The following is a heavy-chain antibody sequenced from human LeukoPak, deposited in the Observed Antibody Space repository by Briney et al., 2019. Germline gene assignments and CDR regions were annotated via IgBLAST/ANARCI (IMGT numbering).Heavy chain of an antibody. J-gene: IGHJ4*02. CDR1: GGTFSSYA. V-gene: IGHV1-69*04. Sequence: GASVKVSCKASGGTFSSYAISWVRQAPGQGLEWMGRIIPILGIANYAQKFQGRVTMTRDTSTSTVYMELSSLRSEDTAVYYCARSYSSSSVHFDYWGQGTLVTVSS. D-gene: IGHD6-6*01. CDR3: ARSYSSSSVHFDY. CDR2: IIPILGIA.